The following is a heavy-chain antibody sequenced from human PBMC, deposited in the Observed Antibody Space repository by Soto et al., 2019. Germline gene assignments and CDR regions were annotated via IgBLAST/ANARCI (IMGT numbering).Heavy chain of an antibody. CDR1: GFTLSSYA. D-gene: IGHD1-26*01. Sequence: GGSLRLSCAASGFTLSSYAMHWVRQAPGKGLEWVAVISYDGSNKYYADSVKGRFTISRDNSKNTLYLQMNSLRAEDTAVYYCARGTRVGATTLWYWGQGTLVTVSS. V-gene: IGHV3-30-3*01. CDR2: ISYDGSNK. J-gene: IGHJ4*02. CDR3: ARGTRVGATTLWY.